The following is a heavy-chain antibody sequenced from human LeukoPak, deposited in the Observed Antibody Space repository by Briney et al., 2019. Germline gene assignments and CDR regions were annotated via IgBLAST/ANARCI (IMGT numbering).Heavy chain of an antibody. D-gene: IGHD4-17*01. J-gene: IGHJ4*02. Sequence: SETLSLACTVSGGSIRSYYWSWIRQPPGKGLEWIGYIYYSGSTNYNPSLKSRVSISVDTSKNQFSLKLSSVTAADTAVYYCARTGSTVTMLYPFDHWGQGTLVTVSS. CDR1: GGSIRSYY. CDR2: IYYSGST. V-gene: IGHV4-59*01. CDR3: ARTGSTVTMLYPFDH.